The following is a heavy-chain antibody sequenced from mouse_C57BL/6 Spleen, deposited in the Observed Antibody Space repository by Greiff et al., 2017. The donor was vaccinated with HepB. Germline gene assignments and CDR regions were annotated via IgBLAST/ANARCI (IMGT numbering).Heavy chain of an antibody. J-gene: IGHJ2*01. CDR2: IDPEDGDT. CDR1: GFNIKDYY. CDR3: TRSYSGSSLDY. Sequence: DVKLQESGAELVRPGASVKLSCTASGFNIKDYYMHWVKQRPEQGLEWIGRIDPEDGDTEYAPKFQGKATMTADTSSNTAYLQLSSLTSEDTAVYYCTRSYSGSSLDYWGQGTTLTVSS. D-gene: IGHD1-1*01. V-gene: IGHV14-1*01.